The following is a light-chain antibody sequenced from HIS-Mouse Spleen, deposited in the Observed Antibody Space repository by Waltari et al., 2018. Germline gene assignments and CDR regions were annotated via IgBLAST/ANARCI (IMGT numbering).Light chain of an antibody. CDR1: RGDVGSYNL. CDR3: CSYAGSSTYVV. Sequence: QSALTQPASVSGSPGQSITISCTGTRGDVGSYNLVSWYQQHPGKAPKLMIYEGSKRPSGVSNRFSGSKSANTASLTISGLQAEDEADYYCCSYAGSSTYVVFGGGTKLTVL. V-gene: IGLV2-23*01. J-gene: IGLJ2*01. CDR2: EGS.